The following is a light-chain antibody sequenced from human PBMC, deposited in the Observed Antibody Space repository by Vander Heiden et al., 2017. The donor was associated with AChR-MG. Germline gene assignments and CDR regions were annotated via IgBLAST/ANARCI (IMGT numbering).Light chain of an antibody. CDR1: QSISSY. CDR2: AAS. Sequence: IQITQSPSSLSASVGDRVTITCRAGQSISSYVNWYQQKPGKAPKLLIYAASSLQSGVPSRFSGSGAGTDFTLTISSLQPEDFATYYCQQSYRTPRTFGQGTKLEIK. CDR3: QQSYRTPRT. V-gene: IGKV1-39*01. J-gene: IGKJ2*01.